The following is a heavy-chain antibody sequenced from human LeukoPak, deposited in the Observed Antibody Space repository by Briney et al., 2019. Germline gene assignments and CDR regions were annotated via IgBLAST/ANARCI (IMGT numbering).Heavy chain of an antibody. CDR2: INAGNGNT. J-gene: IGHJ4*02. D-gene: IGHD3-10*01. CDR1: GYFFTSYA. CDR3: AREGDTIIRGAYYFDY. V-gene: IGHV1-3*01. Sequence: GASVKVSCKASGYFFTSYALYWVRQAPGQRLEWMGLINAGNGNTEYSQKFQGRVTITRDTSASTAYMDLSSLRSEDTAVYYCAREGDTIIRGAYYFDYWGRGTLVTVSS.